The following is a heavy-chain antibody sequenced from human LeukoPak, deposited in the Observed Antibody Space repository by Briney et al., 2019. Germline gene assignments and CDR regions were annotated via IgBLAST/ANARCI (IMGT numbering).Heavy chain of an antibody. CDR1: GGSVSSGSYY. CDR3: ARVLNYDILTGYADY. Sequence: SETLSLTYTVSGGSVSSGSYYWSWIRQPPGKGLEWIGYIYYSGSTNYNPSLKSRVTISVDTSKNQFSLKLSSVTAADTAVYYCARVLNYDILTGYADYWGQGTLVTVSS. D-gene: IGHD3-9*01. CDR2: IYYSGST. J-gene: IGHJ4*02. V-gene: IGHV4-61*01.